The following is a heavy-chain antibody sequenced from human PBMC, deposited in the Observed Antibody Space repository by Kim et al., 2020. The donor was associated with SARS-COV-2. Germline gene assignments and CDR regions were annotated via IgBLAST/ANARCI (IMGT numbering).Heavy chain of an antibody. CDR3: AAYDSSGYYNVDY. D-gene: IGHD3-22*01. J-gene: IGHJ4*02. Sequence: YNPSLKSRVTISVDTSKNQFSLKLSSVTAADTAVYYCAAYDSSGYYNVDYWGQGTLVTVSS. V-gene: IGHV4-34*01.